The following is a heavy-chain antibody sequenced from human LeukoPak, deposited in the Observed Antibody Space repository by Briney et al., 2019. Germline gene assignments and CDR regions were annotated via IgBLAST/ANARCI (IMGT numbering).Heavy chain of an antibody. Sequence: GESLKISCKGSGYSFTSYWIGWVRQMPGKGLEWTGIIYPGDSDTRYSPSSQGQVTISADKSISTAYLQWGSLKASDTAMYYCARRRDYYGSGSYLYNWFDPWGQGTLVTVSS. D-gene: IGHD3-10*01. CDR3: ARRRDYYGSGSYLYNWFDP. CDR2: IYPGDSDT. CDR1: GYSFTSYW. V-gene: IGHV5-51*01. J-gene: IGHJ5*02.